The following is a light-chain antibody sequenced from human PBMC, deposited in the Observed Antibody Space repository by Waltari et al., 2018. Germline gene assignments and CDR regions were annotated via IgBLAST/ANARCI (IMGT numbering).Light chain of an antibody. J-gene: IGKJ2*01. Sequence: DIQLPQSPSSLSAPVGDRVPITCRASQNIDTFLNWYQQRPGKAPKVLIYGASSLQSGVPSRFSGSGSGTHFTLTISSLQPDDFATYFCQQSHTMMYTFGQGTKLEIK. CDR3: QQSHTMMYT. V-gene: IGKV1-39*01. CDR2: GAS. CDR1: QNIDTF.